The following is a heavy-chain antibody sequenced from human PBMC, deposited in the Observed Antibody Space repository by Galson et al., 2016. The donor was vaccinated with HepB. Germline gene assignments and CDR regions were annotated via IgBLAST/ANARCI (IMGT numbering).Heavy chain of an antibody. Sequence: SVKVSCKASGYSFSNYAMNWVRRAPGQGLEWMGWINTITGSPTYAQGFTGRFGFSLDTSVSTTYLQISSLKAEDTAVYYCARRRHGSGGICVSSFDIWGQGTVVTVSS. CDR3: ARRRHGSGGICVSSFDI. CDR1: GYSFSNYA. V-gene: IGHV7-4-1*02. D-gene: IGHD2-15*01. J-gene: IGHJ3*02. CDR2: INTITGSP.